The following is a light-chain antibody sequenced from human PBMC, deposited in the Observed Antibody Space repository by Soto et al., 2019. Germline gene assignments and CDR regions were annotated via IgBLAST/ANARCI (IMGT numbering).Light chain of an antibody. V-gene: IGLV2-14*03. CDR3: SSYTRDKTVL. Sequence: QSAPTQPASVSGSPGQSITISCTGSSTDVGGYNYVSWHQQHPGKAPKLMIFDVTKRPSGVSNRFSGSKSGDTASLTISGLQAEDEADYYCSSYTRDKTVLFGGGTKVTVL. J-gene: IGLJ2*01. CDR2: DVT. CDR1: STDVGGYNY.